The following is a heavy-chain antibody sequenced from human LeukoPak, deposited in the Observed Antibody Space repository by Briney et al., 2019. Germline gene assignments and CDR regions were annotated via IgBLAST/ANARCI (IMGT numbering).Heavy chain of an antibody. CDR1: GFTVSNNY. CDR2: IYSGGST. Sequence: GGSLRLSCAASGFTVSNNYMSWVRQAPGKGLEWVSVIYSGGSTNYADSVKGRFTISRDNAKNSLYLQMNSLRAEDTAVYSCARGEAVAGTCFDSWGQGTLVTVSS. D-gene: IGHD6-19*01. V-gene: IGHV3-53*01. CDR3: ARGEAVAGTCFDS. J-gene: IGHJ4*02.